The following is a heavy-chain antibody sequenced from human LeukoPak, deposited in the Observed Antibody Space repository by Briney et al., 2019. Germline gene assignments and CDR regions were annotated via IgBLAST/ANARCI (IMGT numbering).Heavy chain of an antibody. V-gene: IGHV4-4*07. CDR3: ASTSARGAQFDY. CDR2: IYASGST. CDR1: GGSISNYY. J-gene: IGHJ4*02. Sequence: NASETLSLTCTVSGGSISNYYWSWIRQPAGMGLEWIGRIYASGSTNYNPSLKSRVTMSVDTSNNQFSLNLSSVTAADTAVYYCASTSARGAQFDYWGQGTLVTVSS. D-gene: IGHD2-2*01.